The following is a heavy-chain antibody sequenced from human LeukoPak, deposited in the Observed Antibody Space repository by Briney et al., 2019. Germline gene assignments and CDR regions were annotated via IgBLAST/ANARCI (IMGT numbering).Heavy chain of an antibody. CDR2: ISASGGST. D-gene: IGHD2-2*01. Sequence: GGSLRLSCAASGFTFSSYGMSWVRQAPGKGLEWVSAISASGGSTTYADSVKGRFTISRDNSKNTLYLQMNSLRAEDTAVYYCAKDRYCSSTSCPKPLHITWFDHWGQGTLVTVSS. CDR1: GFTFSSYG. J-gene: IGHJ5*02. V-gene: IGHV3-23*01. CDR3: AKDRYCSSTSCPKPLHITWFDH.